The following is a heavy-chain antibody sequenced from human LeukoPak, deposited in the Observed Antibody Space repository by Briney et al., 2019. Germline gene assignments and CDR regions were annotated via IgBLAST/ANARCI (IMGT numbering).Heavy chain of an antibody. CDR1: GFTFSSYA. CDR2: VSGSGDST. J-gene: IGHJ6*02. Sequence: GGFLRLSCAASGFTFSSYAMGWVRQAPGKGLEWVSSVSGSGDSTYYADSVKGRFTISRDNSKNTLYLQMNSLRADDTAVYYCTRGSPGIALDVWGQGTTVTVSS. CDR3: TRGSPGIALDV. D-gene: IGHD1-26*01. V-gene: IGHV3-23*01.